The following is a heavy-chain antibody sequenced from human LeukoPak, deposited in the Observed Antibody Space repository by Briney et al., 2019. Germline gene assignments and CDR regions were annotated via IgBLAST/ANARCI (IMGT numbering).Heavy chain of an antibody. CDR1: GFTFSSYA. V-gene: IGHV3-23*01. CDR3: AKDNSADYYDSSGFDY. D-gene: IGHD3-22*01. CDR2: ISGSGGST. J-gene: IGHJ4*02. Sequence: GGSLRLSFAASGFTFSSYAMSWVRQAPGKGLEWVSAISGSGGSTYYADSVKGRFTISRDNSKNTLYLQMNSLRAEDTAVYYCAKDNSADYYDSSGFDYWGQGTLVTVSS.